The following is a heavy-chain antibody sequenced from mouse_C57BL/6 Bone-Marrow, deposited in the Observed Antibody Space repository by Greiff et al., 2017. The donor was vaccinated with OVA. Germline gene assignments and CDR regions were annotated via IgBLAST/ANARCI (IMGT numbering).Heavy chain of an antibody. CDR3: ARKGTWFAY. CDR1: GYTFTDYY. V-gene: IGHV1-19*01. Sequence: EVQGVESGPVLVKPGASVKMSCKASGYTFTDYYMNWVKQSHGKSLEWIGVINPYNGGTSYNQKFKGKATLTVDKSSSTAYMELNSLTSEDSAVYYCARKGTWFAYWGQGTLVTVSA. CDR2: INPYNGGT. J-gene: IGHJ3*01.